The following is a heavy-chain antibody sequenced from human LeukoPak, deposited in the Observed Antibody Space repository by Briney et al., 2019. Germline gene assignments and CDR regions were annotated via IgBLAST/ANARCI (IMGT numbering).Heavy chain of an antibody. Sequence: PSETLSLTCTVSGDSISSSSYYWGWIRQPPGKGLEWIGSIYYSGSTYYNPSLKSRVTISVDTSKNQLSLKLSSVTAADTAVYYCARGEFERITIFGVVTEARHRGNWFDPWGQGTLVTVSS. V-gene: IGHV4-39*01. CDR1: GDSISSSSYY. CDR3: ARGEFERITIFGVVTEARHRGNWFDP. CDR2: IYYSGST. D-gene: IGHD3-3*01. J-gene: IGHJ5*02.